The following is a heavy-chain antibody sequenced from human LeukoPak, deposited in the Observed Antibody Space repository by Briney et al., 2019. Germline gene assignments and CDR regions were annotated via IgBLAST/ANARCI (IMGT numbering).Heavy chain of an antibody. D-gene: IGHD5-18*01. V-gene: IGHV1-69*13. J-gene: IGHJ4*02. CDR2: IIPIFGTA. CDR1: GGTFISYA. Sequence: ASVKVSCKASGGTFISYAISWVRQAPGQGLEWMGGIIPIFGTANYAQKFQGRVTITADESTSTAYMELSSLRSEDTAVYYCARLPVDTAMAIHHYFDYWGQGTLVTVSS. CDR3: ARLPVDTAMAIHHYFDY.